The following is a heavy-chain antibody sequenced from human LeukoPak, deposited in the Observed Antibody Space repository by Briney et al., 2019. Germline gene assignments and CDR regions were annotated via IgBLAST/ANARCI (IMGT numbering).Heavy chain of an antibody. CDR1: GDSVSSNSAA. V-gene: IGHV6-1*01. D-gene: IGHD3-10*01. Sequence: SQTLSLTCAISGDSVSSNSAAWNWIRQSPSRDLEWLGRTYYRSKWYNDYAVSVKSRITINPDTSKNQFSLQLNSVTPVDTAVYYCARDRPPVYGSGSYVPDAFDIWGQGTMVTVSS. CDR2: TYYRSKWYN. J-gene: IGHJ3*02. CDR3: ARDRPPVYGSGSYVPDAFDI.